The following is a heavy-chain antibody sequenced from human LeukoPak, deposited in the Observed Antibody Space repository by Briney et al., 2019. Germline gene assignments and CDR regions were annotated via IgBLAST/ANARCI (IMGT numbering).Heavy chain of an antibody. CDR2: ISDSGGST. J-gene: IGHJ4*02. D-gene: IGHD3-10*01. CDR1: GFTFSSYA. CDR3: AKPRAVLLWFGELSV. Sequence: PGGSLRLSCAASGFTFSSYAMSWVRQAPGKGLEWVSAISDSGGSTYYADSVKGRFTISRDNSKNTLYLQMNSLRAEDTAVYYCAKPRAVLLWFGELSVWGQGTLVTVSS. V-gene: IGHV3-23*01.